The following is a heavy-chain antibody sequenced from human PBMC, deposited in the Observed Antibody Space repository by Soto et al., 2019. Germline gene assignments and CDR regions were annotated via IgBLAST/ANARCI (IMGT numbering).Heavy chain of an antibody. Sequence: SVKVSCKASGGTFSIYTIIWVRQAPGQGLEWMGRIIPILGIANYAQKFQGRVTITADKSTSTAYMELSSLRSEDTAVYYCARERNYYYGMDVWGQGTTVTVSS. CDR3: ARERNYYYGMDV. CDR1: GGTFSIYT. CDR2: IIPILGIA. V-gene: IGHV1-69*04. J-gene: IGHJ6*02.